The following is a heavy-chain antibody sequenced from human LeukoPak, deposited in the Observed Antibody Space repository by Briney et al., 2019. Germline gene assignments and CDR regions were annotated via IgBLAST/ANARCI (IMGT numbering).Heavy chain of an antibody. V-gene: IGHV4-34*01. CDR3: ARGPTVTTFSENRFDP. CDR1: GGSFSGYY. D-gene: IGHD4-17*01. CDR2: INHSGST. J-gene: IGHJ5*02. Sequence: SETLSLTCAVYGGSFSGYYWSWIRQPPGKGLEWIGEINHSGSTNYNPSLKSRVTISVDTSKNQFSLKLSSVTAADTAVYYRARGPTVTTFSENRFDPWGQGTLVTVSS.